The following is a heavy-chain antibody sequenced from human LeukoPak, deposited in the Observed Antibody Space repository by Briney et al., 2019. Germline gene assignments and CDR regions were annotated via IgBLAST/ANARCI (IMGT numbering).Heavy chain of an antibody. J-gene: IGHJ5*02. Sequence: AASVKVSCKVSGYTLTDLSMHWVRQAPGKGLEWMGSFDPEDGETIYAQKFQGRVTMTTDTSTSTAYMELRSLRSDDTAVYYCARGRGVVGATRRINWFDPWGQGTLVTVSS. CDR2: FDPEDGET. V-gene: IGHV1-24*01. CDR1: GYTLTDLS. CDR3: ARGRGVVGATRRINWFDP. D-gene: IGHD1-26*01.